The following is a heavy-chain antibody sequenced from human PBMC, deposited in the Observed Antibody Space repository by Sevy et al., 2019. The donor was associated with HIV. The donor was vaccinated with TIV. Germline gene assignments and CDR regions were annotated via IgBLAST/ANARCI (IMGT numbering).Heavy chain of an antibody. V-gene: IGHV4-30-4*01. J-gene: IGHJ4*02. CDR1: GGSISSGDYY. CDR3: ARGSRAMAGHGPAYDY. D-gene: IGHD5-18*01. CDR2: IYYSGST. Sequence: SETLSLTCTVSGGSISSGDYYWSWIRQPPGKGLEWIGYIYYSGSTYYNPSLKSRVTISVDTSKNQFSLKLSSVTAADTAMYYCARGSRAMAGHGPAYDYWGQGTLVTVSS.